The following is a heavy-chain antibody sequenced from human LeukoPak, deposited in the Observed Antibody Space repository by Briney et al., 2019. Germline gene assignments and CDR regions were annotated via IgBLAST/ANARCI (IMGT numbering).Heavy chain of an antibody. CDR2: ISYDGSNK. V-gene: IGHV3-30*04. CDR1: GFTFSSYA. Sequence: PGGSLRLSCAASGFTFSSYAMHWVRQAPGKGLEWVAVISYDGSNKYYADSVKGRFTISRDNAKNSLYLQMNSLRAEDTAVYYCAARGQWPNWGQGTLVTVSS. CDR3: AARGQWPN. J-gene: IGHJ4*02. D-gene: IGHD6-19*01.